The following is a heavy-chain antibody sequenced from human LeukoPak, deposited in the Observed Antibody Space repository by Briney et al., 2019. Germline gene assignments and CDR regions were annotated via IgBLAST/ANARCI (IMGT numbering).Heavy chain of an antibody. CDR2: ISGSGGST. CDR1: GFTFNRYN. CDR3: AKDRGRHCSGGSCYEDY. Sequence: GGSLRLSCAASGFTFNRYNMNWIRQAPGKGLEWVSAISGSGGSTYYADSVKGRFTISRDNSKNTLYLQMNSLRAEDTAVYYCAKDRGRHCSGGSCYEDYWGQGTLVTVSS. V-gene: IGHV3-23*01. J-gene: IGHJ4*02. D-gene: IGHD2-15*01.